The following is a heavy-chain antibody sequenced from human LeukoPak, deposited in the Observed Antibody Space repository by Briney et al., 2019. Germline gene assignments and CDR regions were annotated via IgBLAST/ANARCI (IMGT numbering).Heavy chain of an antibody. CDR1: GFTFSSYG. V-gene: IGHV3-33*01. CDR3: ARSRVLYLAVAGHFDY. Sequence: PGRSLRLSCAASGFTFSSYGMHWVRQAPGKGLEWVAVIWYDGSNKYYPDSVKGRFTISRDNSKNTLYLQMNSLRAEDTAVYYCARSRVLYLAVAGHFDYWGQGTLVTVSS. J-gene: IGHJ4*02. D-gene: IGHD6-19*01. CDR2: IWYDGSNK.